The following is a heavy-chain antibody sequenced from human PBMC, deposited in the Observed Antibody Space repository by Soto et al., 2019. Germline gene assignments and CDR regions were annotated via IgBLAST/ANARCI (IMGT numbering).Heavy chain of an antibody. J-gene: IGHJ6*02. D-gene: IGHD1-20*01. Sequence: PSETLSLTCAVSGGSISSSNWWSWVRQPPGKGLEWIGEIHHSGSTNYNPSLKSRVTISVDKSKNQFSLKLSSVTAADTAVYYCASLTGTTIAYHYYYYGMDVWGQGTTVTVSS. V-gene: IGHV4-4*02. CDR3: ASLTGTTIAYHYYYYGMDV. CDR1: GGSISSSNW. CDR2: IHHSGST.